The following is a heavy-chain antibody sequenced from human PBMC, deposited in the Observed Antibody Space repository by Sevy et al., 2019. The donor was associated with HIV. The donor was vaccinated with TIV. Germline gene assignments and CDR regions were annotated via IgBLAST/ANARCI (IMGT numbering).Heavy chain of an antibody. Sequence: GGSLRLSCAASGFTFSSYGMHWVRQAPGKGLEWVAVISYDGSKKYYADSVKGRFTISRDNSKNTLYLQMNSLRAEDTAVYYCAKEEGGSWFDPWGQGTLVTVSS. V-gene: IGHV3-30*18. CDR2: ISYDGSKK. CDR3: AKEEGGSWFDP. J-gene: IGHJ5*02. CDR1: GFTFSSYG.